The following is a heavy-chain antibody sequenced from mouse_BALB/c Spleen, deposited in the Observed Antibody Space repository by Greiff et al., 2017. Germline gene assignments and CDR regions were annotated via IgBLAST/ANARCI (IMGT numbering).Heavy chain of an antibody. J-gene: IGHJ2*01. V-gene: IGHV10-1*02. CDR1: GFTFNTYA. D-gene: IGHD2-14*01. CDR3: VRGAYYRYDDFDY. CDR2: IRSKSNNYAT. Sequence: EVQGVESGGGLVQPKGSLKLSCAASGFTFNTYAMNWVRQAPGKGLEWVARIRSKSNNYATYYADSVKDRFTISRDDSQSMRYLQMNNLKTEDTAMYYCVRGAYYRYDDFDYWGQGTTLTVSS.